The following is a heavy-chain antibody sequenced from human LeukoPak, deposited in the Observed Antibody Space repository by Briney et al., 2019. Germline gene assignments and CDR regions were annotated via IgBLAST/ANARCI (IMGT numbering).Heavy chain of an antibody. J-gene: IGHJ4*02. Sequence: SETLSLTCTVSGGSISSFHWSWIRQPPGKGLEWIGYIYYSGSTSYNPSLKSRVTISIDTSKNQFSLKQSSVTAADTAVYYCARRPGAFTFDYWGQGILVTVSS. CDR3: ARRPGAFTFDY. CDR2: IYYSGST. V-gene: IGHV4-59*12. D-gene: IGHD2-2*01. CDR1: GGSISSFH.